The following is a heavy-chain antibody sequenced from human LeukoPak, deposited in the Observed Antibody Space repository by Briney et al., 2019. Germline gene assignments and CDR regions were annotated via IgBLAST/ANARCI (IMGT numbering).Heavy chain of an antibody. CDR2: IYTSGST. CDR3: ARRNSGSYSF. V-gene: IGHV4-61*02. J-gene: IGHJ4*02. D-gene: IGHD1-26*01. Sequence: PSETLSLTCSVSGDSISTSSYYWSWIRQPAGKGLEWIGRIYTSGSTNYNPSLKSRVTISVDTSKNQFSLKLSSVTAADTAVYYCARRNSGSYSFWGQGTLVTVSS. CDR1: GDSISTSSYY.